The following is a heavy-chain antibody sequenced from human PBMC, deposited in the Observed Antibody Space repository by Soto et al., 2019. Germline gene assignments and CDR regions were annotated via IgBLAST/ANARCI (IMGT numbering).Heavy chain of an antibody. D-gene: IGHD2-15*01. CDR3: VRDYPKYELSKAYFDY. J-gene: IGHJ4*02. Sequence: PGGSLRLSCAASGFTFSSYSMNWVRQAPGKGLEWVSSISNSSSYIYYADSVKGRFTISRDNAKNSLYLQMNSLRAEDTAVYYCVRDYPKYELSKAYFDYWGQGTLVTVSS. CDR1: GFTFSSYS. CDR2: ISNSSSYI. V-gene: IGHV3-21*01.